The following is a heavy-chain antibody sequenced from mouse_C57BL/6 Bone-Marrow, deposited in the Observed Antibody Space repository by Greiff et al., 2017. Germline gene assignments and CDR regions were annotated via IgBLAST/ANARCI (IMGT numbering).Heavy chain of an antibody. Sequence: VQLQQPGDELVRPGTSVKLSCKASGYTFTSYWIHWVKQRPGTGLEWIGVIDPSDSYTNYNQKFKGMSTLTVDTSSSTAYMQLSSLTSEDSAVYYCARRPGLAYWGQGTLVTVSA. V-gene: IGHV1-59*01. CDR3: ARRPGLAY. J-gene: IGHJ3*01. CDR1: GYTFTSYW. CDR2: IDPSDSYT.